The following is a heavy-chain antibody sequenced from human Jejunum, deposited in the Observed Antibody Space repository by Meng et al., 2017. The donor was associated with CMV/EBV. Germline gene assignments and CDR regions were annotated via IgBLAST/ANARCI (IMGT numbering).Heavy chain of an antibody. V-gene: IGHV3-23*01. CDR3: AKDHYDSSGFSYAASRNDAFDV. CDR2: ISASGAGT. Sequence: MDWVRQAPGKGLEWVTGISASGAGTYYADSVKGRFTISRDNSKNTLYLQMNSLRAEDTAVYYCAKDHYDSSGFSYAASRNDAFDVWGQGTVVTVSS. D-gene: IGHD3-22*01. J-gene: IGHJ3*01.